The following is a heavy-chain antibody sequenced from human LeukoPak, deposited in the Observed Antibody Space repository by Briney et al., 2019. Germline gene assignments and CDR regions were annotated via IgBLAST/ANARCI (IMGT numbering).Heavy chain of an antibody. Sequence: GGSLRLSCAASGFTFSEYYMSWIRQAPGKGPEWISYISSSGNTTYYADSVRGRFTISRDNSKNTLYLQMNSLRAEDTAVYYCARDGDSSGYRNYFDYWGQGTLVTVSS. CDR1: GFTFSEYY. V-gene: IGHV3-11*04. CDR2: ISSSGNTT. D-gene: IGHD3-22*01. J-gene: IGHJ4*02. CDR3: ARDGDSSGYRNYFDY.